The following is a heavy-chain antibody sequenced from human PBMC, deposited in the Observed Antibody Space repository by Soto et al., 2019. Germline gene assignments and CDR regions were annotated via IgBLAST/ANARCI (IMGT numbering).Heavy chain of an antibody. CDR2: IYYSGST. Sequence: QLQLQESGPGLVKPSETLSLTCTVSGGSISSSSYYWGWIRQPPGKGLEWIGSIYYSGSTYYNPSLKSRVTLSVDTSKNQFSLKLSSVTAADTAVYYCARHGRDYYDSSGSMGPWGQGTLVTVSS. CDR1: GGSISSSSYY. CDR3: ARHGRDYYDSSGSMGP. J-gene: IGHJ5*02. V-gene: IGHV4-39*01. D-gene: IGHD3-22*01.